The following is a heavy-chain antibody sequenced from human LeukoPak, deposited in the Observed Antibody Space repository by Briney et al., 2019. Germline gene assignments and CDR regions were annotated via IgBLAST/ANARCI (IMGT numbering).Heavy chain of an antibody. CDR1: GFTFSSYS. V-gene: IGHV3-21*01. D-gene: IGHD3-22*01. Sequence: GGSLRLSCAACGFTFSSYSMNWVRQAPGKGVEGVSSISSSSSYIYYADSVKGRFTIYRDKAKNSLYLQMNSLRAEDTAVYYCARATPRFYYDSSGQVAFDIWGQGTMVTVSS. CDR2: ISSSSSYI. J-gene: IGHJ3*02. CDR3: ARATPRFYYDSSGQVAFDI.